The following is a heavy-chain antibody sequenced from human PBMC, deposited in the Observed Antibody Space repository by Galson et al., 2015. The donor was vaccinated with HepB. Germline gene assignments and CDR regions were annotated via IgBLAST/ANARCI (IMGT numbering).Heavy chain of an antibody. CDR1: VFTFNSYD. V-gene: IGHV3-48*03. D-gene: IGHD3-10*01. CDR3: ARSCSYQYAMDV. CDR2: VSTSGNNI. Sequence: SLRLSCAASVFTFNSYDMNWVRQAPGKGLEWVSYVSTSGNNIYYADSVKGRFTISRDNAKKSLYLQMNSLRAEDTAVYYCARSCSYQYAMDVWGQGTTVTVSS. J-gene: IGHJ6*02.